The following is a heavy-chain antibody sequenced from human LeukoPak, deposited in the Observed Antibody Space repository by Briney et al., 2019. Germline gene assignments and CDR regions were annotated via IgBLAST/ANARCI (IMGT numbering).Heavy chain of an antibody. CDR3: ARTLDYGDYYYYYMDV. CDR1: GGSISSYY. Sequence: SETLSLTCTVSGGSISSYYWSWIRQPPGKGLEWIGYMYYSGSTYYNPSLKSRVTISVDKSKNQFSLKLSSVTAADTAVYYCARTLDYGDYYYYYMDVWGKGTTVTVSS. D-gene: IGHD4-17*01. J-gene: IGHJ6*03. CDR2: MYYSGST. V-gene: IGHV4-59*12.